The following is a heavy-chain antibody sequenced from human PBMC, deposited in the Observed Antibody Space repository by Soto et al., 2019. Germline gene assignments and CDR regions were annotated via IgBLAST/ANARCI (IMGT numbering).Heavy chain of an antibody. CDR2: IYYSGST. CDR3: ARVANEVLWFGEADYYYYGMDV. D-gene: IGHD3-10*01. J-gene: IGHJ6*02. CDR1: GGSISSYY. V-gene: IGHV4-59*01. Sequence: SETLSLTCTVSGGSISSYYWSWIRQPPGKGLEWIGYIYYSGSTNYNPSLKSRVTISVDTSKNQFSLKLSSVTAADTAVYYCARVANEVLWFGEADYYYYGMDVWGQGTTVTVSS.